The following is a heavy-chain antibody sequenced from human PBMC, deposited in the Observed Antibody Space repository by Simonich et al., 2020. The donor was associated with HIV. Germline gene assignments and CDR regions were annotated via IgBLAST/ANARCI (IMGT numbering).Heavy chain of an antibody. CDR2: SKSKTDGGET. CDR1: GFTFSNAW. D-gene: IGHD3-10*01. J-gene: IGHJ1*01. CDR3: TTAYNVVLLSFQD. Sequence: EVQLVESGGGLVKPGGSLRLSCAASGFTFSNAWMSWVRQVPGKGLEWVGRSKSKTDGGETDYAALGKGRFTISRDDSRNMLYLQMNSLKTEDTAVYYCTTAYNVVLLSFQDWGQGTLVTVSS. V-gene: IGHV3-15*01.